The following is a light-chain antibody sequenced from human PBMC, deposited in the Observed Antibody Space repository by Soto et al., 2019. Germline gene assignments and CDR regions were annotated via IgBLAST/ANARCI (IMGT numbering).Light chain of an antibody. V-gene: IGKV1-39*01. CDR1: QRISTF. J-gene: IGKJ4*01. CDR3: QQSYRLPLT. Sequence: DIQMTQSPSSLSAFVGDSVTITCHASQRISTFLNWDHQKPGKAPKLLIYSASYLQSGVPSNFSGSGSGTDFTLSIGTLQPEDFGTYYCQQSYRLPLTFGGGTKVEI. CDR2: SAS.